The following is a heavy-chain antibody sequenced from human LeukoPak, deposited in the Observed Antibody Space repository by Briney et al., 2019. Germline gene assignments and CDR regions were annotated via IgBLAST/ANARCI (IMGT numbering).Heavy chain of an antibody. V-gene: IGHV3-23*01. D-gene: IGHD5-18*01. CDR2: ISGSGGST. CDR1: GFTFSSYA. J-gene: IGHJ4*02. CDR3: AGPKWIQLWLFDY. Sequence: GGSLGLSCAASGFTFSSYAMSWVRQAPGKGLEWVSAISGSGGSTYYADSVKGRFTISRDNSKNTLYLQMNSLRAEDTAVYYCAGPKWIQLWLFDYWGQGTLVTVSS.